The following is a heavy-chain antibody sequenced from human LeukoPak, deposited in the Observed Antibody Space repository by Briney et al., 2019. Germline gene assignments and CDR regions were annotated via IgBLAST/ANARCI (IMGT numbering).Heavy chain of an antibody. CDR2: ISGSGGST. D-gene: IGHD1-26*01. CDR1: GFTFSSYA. Sequence: PGGSLSLSCAASGFTFSSYAMSWVRQAPGKGLEWVSAISGSGGSTYYADSVKGRFTISRDNSKNTLYLQMNSLRAEDTAVYYCAKASGSYTYFDYWGQGTLVTVSS. J-gene: IGHJ4*02. V-gene: IGHV3-23*01. CDR3: AKASGSYTYFDY.